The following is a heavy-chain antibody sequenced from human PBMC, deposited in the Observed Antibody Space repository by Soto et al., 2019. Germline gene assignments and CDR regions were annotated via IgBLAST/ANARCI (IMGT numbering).Heavy chain of an antibody. V-gene: IGHV3-48*01. D-gene: IGHD6-6*01. Sequence: EVQLVESGGGLVQPGGSLRLSCAASGFTFSSYSMNWVRQAPGKGLEWVSYISSSSSTIYYADSVKGRFTIPRDNAKNSLYLQMNSLRAEDTAVYYCAREVAARRDDAFDIWGQGTMVTVSS. CDR1: GFTFSSYS. CDR3: AREVAARRDDAFDI. CDR2: ISSSSSTI. J-gene: IGHJ3*02.